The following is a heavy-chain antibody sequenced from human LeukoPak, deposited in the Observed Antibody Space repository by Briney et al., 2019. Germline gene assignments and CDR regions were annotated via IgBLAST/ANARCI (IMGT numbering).Heavy chain of an antibody. V-gene: IGHV4-39*01. CDR3: ASLHGRNLVNYFDY. J-gene: IGHJ4*02. CDR2: IYYSGRT. Sequence: SETLSLTCAVSGGSISSSSYYWGWIRQPPGKGPEWVGSIYYSGRTFYNPSLKSRVTIYVDTSKNQFSLKLRSVSAADTAVYYCASLHGRNLVNYFDYWGQGTLVTVSS. D-gene: IGHD2-21*01. CDR1: GGSISSSSYY.